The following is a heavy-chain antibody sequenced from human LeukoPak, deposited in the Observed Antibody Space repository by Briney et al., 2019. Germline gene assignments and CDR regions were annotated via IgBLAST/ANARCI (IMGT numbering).Heavy chain of an antibody. Sequence: SETLSLTCTVSGGSISSSSYYWGWIRQPPGKGLEWIGSIYYSGSTYYNPSLKSRVTISVDTSKNQFSLKLSSVTAADTAVYYCARRRGYYYWFDPWGQGTLVTVSS. D-gene: IGHD3-22*01. CDR2: IYYSGST. CDR3: ARRRGYYYWFDP. V-gene: IGHV4-39*01. J-gene: IGHJ5*02. CDR1: GGSISSSSYY.